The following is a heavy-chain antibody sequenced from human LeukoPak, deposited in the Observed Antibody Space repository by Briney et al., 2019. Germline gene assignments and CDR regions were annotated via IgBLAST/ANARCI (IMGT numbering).Heavy chain of an antibody. D-gene: IGHD5/OR15-5a*01. CDR2: IYYSGST. Sequence: PSETLSLTCTVSGGSISSSSYYWGWIRQPPGKGLEWIGSIYYSGSTYYNPSLKSRVTISVDTSKNQFSLKLSSVTAADTAVYYCARVGVSAPYYYYYMDVWGKGTTVTVPS. CDR3: ARVGVSAPYYYYYMDV. CDR1: GGSISSSSYY. J-gene: IGHJ6*03. V-gene: IGHV4-39*07.